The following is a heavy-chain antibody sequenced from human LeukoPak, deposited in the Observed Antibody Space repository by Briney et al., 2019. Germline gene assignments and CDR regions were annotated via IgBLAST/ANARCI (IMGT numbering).Heavy chain of an antibody. CDR2: INSDGSST. CDR3: ARRIAAAAAPYYFDY. Sequence: GGSLRLSCAASGFTFSSYWMHWVRQAPGKGLLWVLRINSDGSSTSYAVSVKGRFTISRDNAKNTLYLQMNSLRAEDTAVYYCARRIAAAAAPYYFDYWGQGTLVTVSS. V-gene: IGHV3-74*01. J-gene: IGHJ4*02. CDR1: GFTFSSYW. D-gene: IGHD6-13*01.